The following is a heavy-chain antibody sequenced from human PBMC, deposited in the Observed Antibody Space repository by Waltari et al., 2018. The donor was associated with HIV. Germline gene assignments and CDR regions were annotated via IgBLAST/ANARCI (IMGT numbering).Heavy chain of an antibody. J-gene: IGHJ4*02. CDR1: GFTFSDYG. Sequence: QVPLLESGGGVVQPGRSLRLSCEVSGFTFSDYGFHWVRQAPGRGLEWVALISYDGRNKYYAESVKGRFTLSRDNAKNTLFLQMNSLIAEDTAVYYCAKEDFEYGSSSHLGYWGQGTLVTVSS. D-gene: IGHD6-6*01. V-gene: IGHV3-30*18. CDR2: ISYDGRNK. CDR3: AKEDFEYGSSSHLGY.